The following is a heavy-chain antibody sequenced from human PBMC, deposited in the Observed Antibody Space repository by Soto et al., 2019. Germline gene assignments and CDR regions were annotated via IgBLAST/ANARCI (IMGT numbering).Heavy chain of an antibody. CDR1: GYTFTRYG. CDR2: INTYNGNT. CDR3: AMVDVYVTPSPQDV. V-gene: IGHV1-18*01. Sequence: QVQLVQSGAEVKNPGASVKVSCKASGYTFTRYGIGWARQAPGQGLEWMGWINTYNGNTNYAQNVQGRVILTTDTSTSTAYMERRSLRSNDTAIYYCAMVDVYVTPSPQDVWGQGTTVIVSS. D-gene: IGHD3-16*01. J-gene: IGHJ6*02.